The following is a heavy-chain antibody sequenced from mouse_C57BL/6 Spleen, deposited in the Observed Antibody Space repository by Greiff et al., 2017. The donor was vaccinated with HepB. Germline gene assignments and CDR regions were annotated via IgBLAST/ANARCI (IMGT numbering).Heavy chain of an antibody. CDR3: ARRGGQDYFDY. Sequence: EVQLQQSGPELVKPGASVKISCKASGYSFTGYYMNWVKQSPEKSLEWIGEINPSTGGTTYNQKFKAKATLTVDKSSSTAYMQLKSLTSEDSAVYYCARRGGQDYFDYWGQGTTLTVSS. CDR1: GYSFTGYY. CDR2: INPSTGGT. J-gene: IGHJ2*01. V-gene: IGHV1-42*01. D-gene: IGHD3-3*01.